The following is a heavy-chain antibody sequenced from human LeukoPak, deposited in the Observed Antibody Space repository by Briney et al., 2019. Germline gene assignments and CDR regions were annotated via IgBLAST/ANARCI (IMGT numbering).Heavy chain of an antibody. V-gene: IGHV3-33*01. CDR3: ARGYCSSTSCYVSDY. CDR1: GFTFSSYG. CDR2: IWYDGSNK. Sequence: GGSLRLSCAASGFTFSSYGMHWVRQAPGKGLEWVAVIWYDGSNKYYADSVKGRFTISRDNSKNTLYLQMNSLRAEDTAVDYCARGYCSSTSCYVSDYWGQGTLVTISS. J-gene: IGHJ4*02. D-gene: IGHD2-2*01.